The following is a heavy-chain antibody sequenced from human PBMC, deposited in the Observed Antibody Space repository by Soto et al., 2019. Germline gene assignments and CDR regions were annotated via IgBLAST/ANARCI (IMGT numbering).Heavy chain of an antibody. D-gene: IGHD3-10*01. CDR2: VYSSGTT. V-gene: IGHV4-4*07. CDR3: ARDIGSYAYGEGY. CDR1: GGSINSYW. Sequence: SETLSLTCSVSGGSINSYWWSWIRQPAGKGLEWIGRVYSSGTTDYNPSLNSRATPSVETSKNQFSLKLSSVTAADTAVYYCARDIGSYAYGEGYWGQGIQVTVSS. J-gene: IGHJ4*02.